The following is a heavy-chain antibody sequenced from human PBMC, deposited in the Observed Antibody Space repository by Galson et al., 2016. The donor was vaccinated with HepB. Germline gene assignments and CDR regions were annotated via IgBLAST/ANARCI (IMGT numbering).Heavy chain of an antibody. CDR2: IIPIFGTG. CDR3: ARTVTDRATLDWYFDL. D-gene: IGHD1-26*01. Sequence: SVKVSCKASGGTLSSYAISWVRQAPGQGLEWMGGIIPIFGTGHYAQNFQGRVTITADESTSTAYMELSSLRSEDTAVYYCARTVTDRATLDWYFDLWGRGTLVTVSS. J-gene: IGHJ2*01. V-gene: IGHV1-69*13. CDR1: GGTLSSYA.